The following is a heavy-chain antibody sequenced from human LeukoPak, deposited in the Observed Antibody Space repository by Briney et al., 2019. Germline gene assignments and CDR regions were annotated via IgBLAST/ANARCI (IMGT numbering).Heavy chain of an antibody. Sequence: SETLSLTCTVSGGSISGSYWSWIRQPPGKGLEWIGSFYYSGNTNYNPSLKGRVTISVDTSKNQFSLNLSSVTAADTAVYYCARDPYRDNFFDPWGQGTLVTVSS. CDR2: FYYSGNT. CDR3: ARDPYRDNFFDP. CDR1: GGSISGSY. D-gene: IGHD1-26*01. V-gene: IGHV4-59*01. J-gene: IGHJ5*02.